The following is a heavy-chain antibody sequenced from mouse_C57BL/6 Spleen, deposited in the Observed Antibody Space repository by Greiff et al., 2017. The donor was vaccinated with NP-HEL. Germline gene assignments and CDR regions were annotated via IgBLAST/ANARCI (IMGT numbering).Heavy chain of an antibody. J-gene: IGHJ2*01. Sequence: QVQLQQPGAELVKPGASVKLSCKASGYTFTSYWMQWVKQRPGQGLEWIGEIDPSDSYTNYNQKFKGKATLTVDTSSSTSYMQLSSLTSEDSAVYYCAWKGYFDYWGQGTTLTVSS. CDR1: GYTFTSYW. CDR3: AWKGYFDY. CDR2: IDPSDSYT. V-gene: IGHV1-50*01.